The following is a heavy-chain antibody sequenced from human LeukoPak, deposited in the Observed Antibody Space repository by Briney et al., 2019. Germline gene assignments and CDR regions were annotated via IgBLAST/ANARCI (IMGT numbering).Heavy chain of an antibody. Sequence: GSLRLSCAASGFTFSSYGMHWVRQAPGKGLEWVAVISYDGSNKYYADSVKGRFTISRDNSENTLYLQMNSLRAEDTAVYYCANPRGTDAFDIWGQGTMVTVSS. V-gene: IGHV3-30*18. J-gene: IGHJ3*02. CDR2: ISYDGSNK. CDR3: ANPRGTDAFDI. CDR1: GFTFSSYG.